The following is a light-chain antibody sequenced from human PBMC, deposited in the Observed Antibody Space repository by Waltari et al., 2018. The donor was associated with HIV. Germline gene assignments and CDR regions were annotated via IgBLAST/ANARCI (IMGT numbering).Light chain of an antibody. CDR1: RSHIRAGYF. CDR2: CDI. Sequence: QSALTQPPSVSGAPGQRVTISRTGNRSHIRAGYFVPWYQPLPGTAPKLLVYCDINRPSGVPDRFSGSKSGTSASLVITGLQAEDEADYYCQSYDSSLRASVFGGGTKLTVL. V-gene: IGLV1-40*01. J-gene: IGLJ2*01. CDR3: QSYDSSLRASV.